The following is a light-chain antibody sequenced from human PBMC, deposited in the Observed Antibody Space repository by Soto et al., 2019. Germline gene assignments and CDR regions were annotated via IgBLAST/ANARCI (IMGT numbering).Light chain of an antibody. CDR1: QIVSSN. Sequence: EIVMTQSPATLSVSPGERATLSCRAIQIVSSNLAWYQQKPCQAPRLLIYVASTRATGIPARFSGSGSGTEFTLTISSLQSEDFAVYYCQQYNNWPRTFGQGTKV. J-gene: IGKJ1*01. CDR3: QQYNNWPRT. CDR2: VAS. V-gene: IGKV3-15*01.